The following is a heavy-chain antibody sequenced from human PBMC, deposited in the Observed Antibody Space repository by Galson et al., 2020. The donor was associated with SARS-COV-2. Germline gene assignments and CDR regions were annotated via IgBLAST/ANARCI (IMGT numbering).Heavy chain of an antibody. J-gene: IGHJ4*02. CDR2: LSYDGSNK. D-gene: IGHD3-22*01. Sequence: GESLKISCAPSGFTFSSHGMHWVRQAPGKGLEGVAVLSYDGSNKYYAAPVKGRFIISRDKSKNTLYLQMNSLRSEDTAVDYCASDRSTYYYDSGGVDSWCQGTLVTVSS. CDR1: GFTFSSHG. CDR3: ASDRSTYYYDSGGVDS. V-gene: IGHV3-33*01.